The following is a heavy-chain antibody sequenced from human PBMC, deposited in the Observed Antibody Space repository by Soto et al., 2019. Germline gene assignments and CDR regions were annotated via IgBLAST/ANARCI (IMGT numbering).Heavy chain of an antibody. V-gene: IGHV3-49*03. CDR3: TRSRGREYSGYDLSVFDY. CDR2: IRSKAYGGTT. D-gene: IGHD5-12*01. CDR1: GFTFGDYA. Sequence: GGSLRLSCTASGFTFGDYAMSWFRQAPGKGLECVGFIRSKAYGGTTEYAASVKGRFTISRDDSKSIAYLQMNSLKTEDTAVYYCTRSRGREYSGYDLSVFDYWGQGTLVTVSS. J-gene: IGHJ4*02.